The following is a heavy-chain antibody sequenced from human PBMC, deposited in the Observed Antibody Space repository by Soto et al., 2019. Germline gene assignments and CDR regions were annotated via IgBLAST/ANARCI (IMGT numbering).Heavy chain of an antibody. CDR2: IYYSGST. V-gene: IGHV4-30-4*01. CDR3: ARDTEWLLSTGRARYYYYGMDV. D-gene: IGHD3-3*01. Sequence: PSETLSLTCTVSGGSISSGDYYWSWIRQPPGKGLEWIGYIYYSGSTYYNPSLKSRVTISVDTSKNQFSLKLSSVTAADTAVYYCARDTEWLLSTGRARYYYYGMDVWRKGTTVTAFS. J-gene: IGHJ6*04. CDR1: GGSISSGDYY.